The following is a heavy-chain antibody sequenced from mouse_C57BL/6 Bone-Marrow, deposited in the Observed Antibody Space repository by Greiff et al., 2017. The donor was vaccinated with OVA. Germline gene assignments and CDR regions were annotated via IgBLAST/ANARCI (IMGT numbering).Heavy chain of an antibody. J-gene: IGHJ3*01. CDR1: GFSLTSYG. CDR2: IWSGGST. CDR3: ARYSNYSPWFAY. V-gene: IGHV2-2*01. D-gene: IGHD2-5*01. Sequence: QVQLKESGPGLVQPSQSLSITCPVSGFSLTSYGVHWVRQSPGKGLEWLGVIWSGGSTDYNAAFISRLSISKDNSKSQVFFKMNSLQADDTAIYYCARYSNYSPWFAYWGQGTLVTVSA.